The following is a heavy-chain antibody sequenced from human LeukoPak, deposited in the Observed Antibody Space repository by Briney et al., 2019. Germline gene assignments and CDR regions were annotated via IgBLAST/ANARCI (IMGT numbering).Heavy chain of an antibody. CDR2: IKYDGSMT. CDR1: GFTFSTYW. D-gene: IGHD1-26*01. V-gene: IGHV3-74*01. CDR3: ARAAGALGY. Sequence: GGSLRLSCAASGFTFSTYWMHWVRQAPGKGLVWVSRIKYDGSMTTYGDSVKGRFSISRDNAKNTVDLQMNSLRAEDTAVYYCARAAGALGYWGQGTLVTVSS. J-gene: IGHJ4*02.